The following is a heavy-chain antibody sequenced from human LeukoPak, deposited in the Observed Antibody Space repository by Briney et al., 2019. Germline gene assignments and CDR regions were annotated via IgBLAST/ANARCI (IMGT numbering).Heavy chain of an antibody. J-gene: IGHJ6*04. CDR2: ISYDGSNK. CDR1: GFTFSSYA. CDR3: AREPAPIVVVPAASRYYYYSYGMDV. V-gene: IGHV3-30*04. D-gene: IGHD2-2*01. Sequence: GGSLRLSCAASGFTFSSYAMHWVRQAPGKGLEWVAVISYDGSNKYYADSVKGRFTISRDNSKNTLYLQMNSLGAEDTAVYYCAREPAPIVVVPAASRYYYYSYGMDVWGKGTTVTVSS.